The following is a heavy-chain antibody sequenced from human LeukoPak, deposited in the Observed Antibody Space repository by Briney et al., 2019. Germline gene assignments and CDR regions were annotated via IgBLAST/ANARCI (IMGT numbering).Heavy chain of an antibody. V-gene: IGHV1-2*02. D-gene: IGHD5-24*01. CDR1: GYTFTGYY. CDR3: AREDGYNSGVLYYFDY. CDR2: INPNSGGT. J-gene: IGHJ4*02. Sequence: ASVKVSCKASGYTFTGYYMHWVRQAPGQGLEWMGWINPNSGGTNYAQKFQGRVTMTRDTSISTAYMELSRLRSDDTAVYYCAREDGYNSGVLYYFDYWGQGILVTVSS.